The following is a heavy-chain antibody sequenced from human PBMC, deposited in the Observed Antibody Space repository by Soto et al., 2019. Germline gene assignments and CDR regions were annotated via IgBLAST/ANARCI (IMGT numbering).Heavy chain of an antibody. CDR3: TRRWYWATTSCQKYFDY. J-gene: IGHJ4*02. CDR2: IFFSGIT. CDR1: GDSIGSSSYY. Sequence: SETLSLTCTVSGDSIGSSSYYWGWIRQSPGKGLEWIGSIFFSGITYYNPSLKSRVTVSVDTSNNQLSLKLNSVTAADTAMYYCTRRWYWATTSCQKYFDYWGQGTMVTVSS. V-gene: IGHV4-39*01. D-gene: IGHD2-2*01.